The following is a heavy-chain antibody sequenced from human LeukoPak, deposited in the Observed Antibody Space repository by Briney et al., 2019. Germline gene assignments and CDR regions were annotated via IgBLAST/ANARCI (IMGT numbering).Heavy chain of an antibody. V-gene: IGHV3-11*01. CDR2: ISSSGSTI. J-gene: IGHJ4*02. CDR3: AKGINSRTTYFDF. Sequence: PGGSLRLSCAASGFTFSDYYMSWIRQAPGKGLEWVSYISSSGSTIYYADSVKGRFTISRDNSKNTLYLQMNSLRAEDTAVYYCAKGINSRTTYFDFWGQGTLVTVSS. D-gene: IGHD2-2*01. CDR1: GFTFSDYY.